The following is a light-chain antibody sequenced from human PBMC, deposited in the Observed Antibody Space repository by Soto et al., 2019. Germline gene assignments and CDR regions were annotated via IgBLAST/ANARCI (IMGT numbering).Light chain of an antibody. CDR3: QQHINWPLT. V-gene: IGKV3-11*01. Sequence: EIVLTQSPATLSLSPGERATLSCRASQTVSSSLAWYQQKPGQAPRLLIYEASNRATGIPARFSGSGSGADFTLTINSLEPEDFALYYCQQHINWPLTFGGGTKVEIK. J-gene: IGKJ4*01. CDR1: QTVSSS. CDR2: EAS.